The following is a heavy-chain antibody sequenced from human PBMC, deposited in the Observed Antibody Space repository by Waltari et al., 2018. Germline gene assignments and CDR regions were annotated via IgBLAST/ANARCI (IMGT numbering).Heavy chain of an antibody. V-gene: IGHV3-30*01. J-gene: IGHJ4*02. CDR2: ISSDASHK. D-gene: IGHD6-19*01. CDR1: GFTFRTHA. Sequence: QVQLVESGGGVVQPGTSLRHSCAGSGFTFRTHALNWVRQAPGKGLEWVAVISSDASHKYFADSVKGRFTISRDNSKNMLYLQMNSLTTDDTAVYYCARQQPVVGQWVVNYWGQGTLVIVSS. CDR3: ARQQPVVGQWVVNY.